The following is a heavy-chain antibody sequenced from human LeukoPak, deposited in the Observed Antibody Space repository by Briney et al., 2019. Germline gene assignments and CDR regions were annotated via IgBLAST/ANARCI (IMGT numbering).Heavy chain of an antibody. D-gene: IGHD3-22*01. J-gene: IGHJ4*01. Sequence: PSETQSLTCSVSGGSVTSYYWNWIRQTPDKGLEGIAYIYHSGLTRYNPSLKSRVTISMDTSKNQISLKVASVTAADTGFYYCARTYDSTAYHFWGHGTQVTVSS. V-gene: IGHV4-59*08. CDR3: ARTYDSTAYHF. CDR1: GGSVTSYY. CDR2: IYHSGLT.